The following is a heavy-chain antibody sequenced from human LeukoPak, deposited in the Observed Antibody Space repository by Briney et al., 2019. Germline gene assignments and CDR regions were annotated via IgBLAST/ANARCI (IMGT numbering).Heavy chain of an antibody. Sequence: PSETLSLTCAVSGGSFSSSSWWSWVRQPPGKGLEWIGEIYHSGSTNYNPSLKSRVTISVDTSKNQFSLKLSSVTAADTAVYYYARRVVVVVAAYNWFHPWGQGTLVTVSS. D-gene: IGHD2-15*01. CDR1: GGSFSSSSW. CDR2: IYHSGST. CDR3: ARRVVVVVAAYNWFHP. V-gene: IGHV4-4*02. J-gene: IGHJ5*02.